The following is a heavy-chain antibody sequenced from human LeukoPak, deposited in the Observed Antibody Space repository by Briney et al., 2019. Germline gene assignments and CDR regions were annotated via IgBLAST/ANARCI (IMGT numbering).Heavy chain of an antibody. CDR3: ARDYYDSSGSDAFDI. CDR1: GYSFTNYW. CDR2: IGPSDSYA. Sequence: GESLKISCKGSGYSFTNYWISWVRQMPGKGLEWMGKIGPSDSYANYSPSFQGHVTISADKSITTAYLQWGSLKASDTAMYYCARDYYDSSGSDAFDIWGQGTMVTVYS. J-gene: IGHJ3*02. D-gene: IGHD3-22*01. V-gene: IGHV5-10-1*01.